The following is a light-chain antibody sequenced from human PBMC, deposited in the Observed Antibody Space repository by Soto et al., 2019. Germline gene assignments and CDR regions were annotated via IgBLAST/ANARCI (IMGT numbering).Light chain of an antibody. CDR1: QGVSKW. CDR2: GAS. CDR3: QQANSFPLT. J-gene: IGKJ5*01. V-gene: IGKV1-12*01. Sequence: DIQLTQSPSSLSASVGDRVTITWRASQGVSKWLAWYQQKPGKAPILLIHGASSLQSGVPSRFSGSGSVTDFTLTITSLHHEDIATCYCQQANSFPLTFGQGTRLDIK.